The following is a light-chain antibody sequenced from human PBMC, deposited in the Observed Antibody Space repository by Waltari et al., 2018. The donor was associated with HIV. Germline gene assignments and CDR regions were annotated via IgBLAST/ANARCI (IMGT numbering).Light chain of an antibody. CDR1: SSDVGGYTY. CDR2: EVS. CDR3: SSYTSSSTYVV. Sequence: QSALTQPPSVSGSPGQSITISCTGTSSDVGGYTYVSWYQQHPGKAPKLMIYEVSNRPSGVSNRFSGSKSGNTASLTSSGLQAEDEADYYCSSYTSSSTYVVFGGGTKLTVL. J-gene: IGLJ2*01. V-gene: IGLV2-14*01.